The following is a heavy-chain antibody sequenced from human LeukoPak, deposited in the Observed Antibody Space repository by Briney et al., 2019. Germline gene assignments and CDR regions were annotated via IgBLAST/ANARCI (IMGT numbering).Heavy chain of an antibody. CDR1: GYTFTNYG. Sequence: ASVRVSCKASGYTFTNYGISWVRQAPGQGLEWMGIINPSGGSTSYAQKFQGRVTMTRDMSTSTVYMELSSLRSEDTAVYYCAREEMTTVTTDYYYYGMDVWGQGTTVTVSS. V-gene: IGHV1-46*01. CDR3: AREEMTTVTTDYYYYGMDV. J-gene: IGHJ6*02. D-gene: IGHD4-11*01. CDR2: INPSGGST.